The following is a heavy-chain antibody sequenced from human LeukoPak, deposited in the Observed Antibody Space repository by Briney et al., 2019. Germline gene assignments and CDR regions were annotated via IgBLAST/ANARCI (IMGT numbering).Heavy chain of an antibody. V-gene: IGHV4-59*08. D-gene: IGHD3-3*01. CDR3: ARGGVLRFLEWLRRGRHWFDP. J-gene: IGHJ5*02. CDR1: GGSISSYY. CDR2: IYYSRST. Sequence: PSETLSLTCTVSGGSISSYYWSWIRQPPGKGLEWIGYIYYSRSTNYNPSLKSRVTISVDTSKNQFSLKLSSVTAADTAVYYCARGGVLRFLEWLRRGRHWFDPWGQGTLVTVSS.